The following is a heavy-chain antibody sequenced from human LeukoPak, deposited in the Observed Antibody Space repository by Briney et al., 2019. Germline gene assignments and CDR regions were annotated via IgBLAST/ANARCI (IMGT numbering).Heavy chain of an antibody. CDR1: RYTFTSHA. CDR3: ARADSNNVFDY. Sequence: ASVTVSFTASRYTFTSHAIHWVRQAPGQRLEWMGWIATDNGNTKYSQKFQGRVTITRDTSASTAYMELSSLRSEDTAVYYCARADSNNVFDYWGQGTLVTVSS. D-gene: IGHD3-22*01. CDR2: IATDNGNT. V-gene: IGHV1-3*04. J-gene: IGHJ4*02.